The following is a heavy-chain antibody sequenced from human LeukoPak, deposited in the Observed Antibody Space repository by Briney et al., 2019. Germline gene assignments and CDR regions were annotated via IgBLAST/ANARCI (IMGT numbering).Heavy chain of an antibody. D-gene: IGHD1-26*01. J-gene: IGHJ4*02. CDR3: ARVRGTYYFDY. CDR2: ISTTSSTI. CDR1: GFTFSSYS. Sequence: GGSLRLSCAASGFTFSSYSMNWVRQAPGRGLEWVSYISTTSSTIYYADSVKGRFTISRDNAKNSLYLQMNSLRAEDAAVYYCARVRGTYYFDYWGQGTLVTVSS. V-gene: IGHV3-48*01.